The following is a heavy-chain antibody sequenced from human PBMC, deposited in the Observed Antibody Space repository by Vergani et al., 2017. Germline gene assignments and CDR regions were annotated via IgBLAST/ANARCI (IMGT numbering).Heavy chain of an antibody. D-gene: IGHD2-15*01. CDR1: GASVISTDYP. Sequence: QVQLQESGPGLVKPSETLSLTCTVSGASVISTDYPWGWIRQPPGKGLEWIGSMDYSGSTSYNPSLESRISISFETPKNQFSLRLTSVTAADAAVYDCASKRGACRAAYCHSYDFWGPGTLVGVSS. J-gene: IGHJ4*02. V-gene: IGHV4-39*01. CDR2: MDYSGST. CDR3: ASKRGACRAAYCHSYDF.